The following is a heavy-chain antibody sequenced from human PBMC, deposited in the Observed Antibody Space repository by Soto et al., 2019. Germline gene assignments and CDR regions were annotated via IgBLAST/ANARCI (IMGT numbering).Heavy chain of an antibody. CDR2: INPSGGST. CDR1: GYTFTSYY. J-gene: IGHJ4*02. CDR3: ARDRDLIRYYDFWSGLGSFDF. V-gene: IGHV1-46*03. Sequence: ASVKVSCKASGYTFTSYYMHWVRQAPGRGLEWMGIINPSGGSTSYAQKFQGRVTMTRDTSTSTVYMELSSLRSEDTAVYYCARDRDLIRYYDFWSGLGSFDFWGQRTLVTVSS. D-gene: IGHD3-3*01.